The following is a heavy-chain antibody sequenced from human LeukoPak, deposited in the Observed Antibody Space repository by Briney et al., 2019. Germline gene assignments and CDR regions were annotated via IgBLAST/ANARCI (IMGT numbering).Heavy chain of an antibody. J-gene: IGHJ3*02. CDR3: ARDYGDYGNDDAFDI. D-gene: IGHD4-17*01. Sequence: GGSLRLSCAASGFTFSSYAMSWVRQAPGKGLEWVSAISGSGGSTYYADSVKGRFTISRDNAKNSLYLQMNSLRAEDTAVYYCARDYGDYGNDDAFDIWGQGTMVTVSS. V-gene: IGHV3-23*01. CDR1: GFTFSSYA. CDR2: ISGSGGST.